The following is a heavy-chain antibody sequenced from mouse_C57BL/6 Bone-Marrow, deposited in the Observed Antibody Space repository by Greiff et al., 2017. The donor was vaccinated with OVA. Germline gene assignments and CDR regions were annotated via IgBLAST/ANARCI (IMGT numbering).Heavy chain of an antibody. Sequence: QVQLQQSGPELVKPGASVKISCKASGYTFTDSYINWVKQRPGQGLEWIGWIFPGSGSTYYNEKFKGKATLTVDKSSSTAYMLLISLTSEDSAVYFCARPTVVATDWYFDVWGTGTTVTVSS. D-gene: IGHD1-1*01. CDR2: IFPGSGST. V-gene: IGHV1-75*01. J-gene: IGHJ1*03. CDR1: GYTFTDSY. CDR3: ARPTVVATDWYFDV.